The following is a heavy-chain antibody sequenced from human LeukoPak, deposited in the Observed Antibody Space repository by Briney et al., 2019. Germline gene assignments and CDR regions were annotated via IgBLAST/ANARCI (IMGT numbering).Heavy chain of an antibody. Sequence: GGSLRLSCAASGFAVTSNYFNWVRQARGKGPEWVSIMYPNGRTYYRDSVKGRFTISRDNSKNTLYLQMNSLRAEDTGVYYCVRRQAFDLWGQGTMVTVSS. V-gene: IGHV3-53*01. CDR2: MYPNGRT. CDR3: VRRQAFDL. CDR1: GFAVTSNY. J-gene: IGHJ3*01.